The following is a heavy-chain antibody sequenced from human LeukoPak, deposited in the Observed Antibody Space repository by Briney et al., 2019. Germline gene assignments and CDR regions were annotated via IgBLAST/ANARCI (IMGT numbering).Heavy chain of an antibody. Sequence: PGESLRLSCAASGFIFKKYWMNWVRQVPGKGLECLANIKEDGSETYYADSVKGRFTISRDNPKNLLFLQINSLRVEDTAVYYCARETPRRGETRDGYRWGQGILVTVSS. CDR2: IKEDGSET. CDR3: ARETPRRGETRDGYR. V-gene: IGHV3-7*01. J-gene: IGHJ4*02. CDR1: GFIFKKYW. D-gene: IGHD5-24*01.